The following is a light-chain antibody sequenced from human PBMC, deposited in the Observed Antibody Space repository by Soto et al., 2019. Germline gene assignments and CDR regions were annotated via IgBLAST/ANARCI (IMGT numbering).Light chain of an antibody. CDR2: AAF. Sequence: DIQMTQSPSSVSASVGDRVTISCRASEDINSRLAWYQQKPGNAPKLLIYAAFILQSGVPSRFSGRRSGTDFTLTISSLQPEDFAIYYCQQSYSTPRTFGQGTKVDIK. CDR3: QQSYSTPRT. CDR1: EDINSR. V-gene: IGKV1-12*01. J-gene: IGKJ1*01.